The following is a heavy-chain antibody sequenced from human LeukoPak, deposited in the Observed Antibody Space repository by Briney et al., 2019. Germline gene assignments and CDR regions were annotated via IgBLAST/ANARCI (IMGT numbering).Heavy chain of an antibody. Sequence: GASVKVSCKASGYTFTGYYMHWVRQAPGQGLEWMGWINPSGGSTSYAQKFQGRVTMTRDMSTSTVYMELSSLRSEDTAVYYCARDQSGGYYDSSGYYGYWGQGTLVTVSS. CDR2: INPSGGST. V-gene: IGHV1-46*01. D-gene: IGHD3-22*01. CDR3: ARDQSGGYYDSSGYYGY. J-gene: IGHJ4*02. CDR1: GYTFTGYY.